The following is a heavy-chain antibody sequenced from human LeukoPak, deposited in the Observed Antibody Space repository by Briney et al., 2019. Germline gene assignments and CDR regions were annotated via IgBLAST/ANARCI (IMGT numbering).Heavy chain of an antibody. D-gene: IGHD2-15*01. CDR2: IYSDRNT. CDR1: GFTVSSSY. J-gene: IGHJ4*02. Sequence: PGGSLRHSCTASGFTVSSSYMSWVRQAPGKGLEWVSIIYSDRNTYYAASVKGRFTISRDDSKNTLLLQMDSLRAEDTAIYYCARDSAFSSYSYWGQGALVTVSS. V-gene: IGHV3-53*01. CDR3: ARDSAFSSYSY.